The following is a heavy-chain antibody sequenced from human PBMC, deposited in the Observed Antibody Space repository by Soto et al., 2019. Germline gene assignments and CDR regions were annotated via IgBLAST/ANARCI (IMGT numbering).Heavy chain of an antibody. CDR1: GGSISSYY. CDR3: ARELAAAAFGAYYYYMDV. CDR2: IYYSGST. D-gene: IGHD6-13*01. J-gene: IGHJ6*03. Sequence: SETLSLTCTVSGGSISSYYWSWIRQPPGKGLEWIGYIYYSGSTNYNPSLKSRVTISVDTSKNQFSLKLSSVTAADTAVYYCARELAAAAFGAYYYYMDVWGKGTTVTVSS. V-gene: IGHV4-59*01.